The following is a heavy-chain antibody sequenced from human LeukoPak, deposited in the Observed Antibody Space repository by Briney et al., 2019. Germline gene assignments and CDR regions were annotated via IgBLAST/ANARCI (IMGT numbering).Heavy chain of an antibody. J-gene: IGHJ4*02. V-gene: IGHV4-4*07. Sequence: SETLSLTCTVSGGSISSYYWSWTWQPAGKGLEWIGRVYTNGNTNYNPSFKSRVTMSVDTSKNQFSLKLSSVTAADTAVYYCARGDSSGSFDYWGQGTLVTVSS. D-gene: IGHD3-22*01. CDR3: ARGDSSGSFDY. CDR2: VYTNGNT. CDR1: GGSISSYY.